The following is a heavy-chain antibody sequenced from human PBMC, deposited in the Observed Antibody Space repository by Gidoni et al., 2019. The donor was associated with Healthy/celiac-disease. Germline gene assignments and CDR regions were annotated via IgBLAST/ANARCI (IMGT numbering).Heavy chain of an antibody. V-gene: IGHV3-21*01. Sequence: EVQLVESGGGLVKPGGSLRLSCAASGFTFSSYSMPWVRQVPGKGLEWVSSISSSSSYIYYADSVKGRFTISRDNAKNSLYLQMNSLRAEDTAVYYCARDHFGIVGATIPFEFDGEFFDYWGQGTLVTVSS. CDR3: ARDHFGIVGATIPFEFDGEFFDY. J-gene: IGHJ4*02. CDR1: GFTFSSYS. CDR2: ISSSSSYI. D-gene: IGHD1-26*01.